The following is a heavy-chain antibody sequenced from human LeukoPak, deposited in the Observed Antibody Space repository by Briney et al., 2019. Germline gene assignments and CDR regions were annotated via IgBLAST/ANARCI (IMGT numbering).Heavy chain of an antibody. CDR3: ARDTYYDYVWGSYRPVDY. V-gene: IGHV1-2*02. J-gene: IGHJ4*02. Sequence: ASVKVSCKASGYTFTSYGISWVRQAPGQGLEWMGWINPNSGGTNYAQKFQGRVTMTRDTSISTAYMELSRLRSDDTAVYYCARDTYYDYVWGSYRPVDYWGQGTLVTVSS. CDR1: GYTFTSYG. CDR2: INPNSGGT. D-gene: IGHD3-16*02.